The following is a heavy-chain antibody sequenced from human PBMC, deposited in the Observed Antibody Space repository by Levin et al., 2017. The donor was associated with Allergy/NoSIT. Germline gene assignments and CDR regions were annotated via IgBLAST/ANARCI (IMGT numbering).Heavy chain of an antibody. CDR3: ARGPPNWNDFWFDY. D-gene: IGHD1-20*01. V-gene: IGHV3-53*01. J-gene: IGHJ4*02. CDR2: IYSGGSI. CDR1: GFTVSSNY. Sequence: SGGSLRLSCAASGFTVSSNYMTWVRQAPGKGLEWVSVIYSGGSIYYADSVKGRFTISRDNSKNTLYLQMNSLRADDTAVYYCARGPPNWNDFWFDYWGPGTLVTVSS.